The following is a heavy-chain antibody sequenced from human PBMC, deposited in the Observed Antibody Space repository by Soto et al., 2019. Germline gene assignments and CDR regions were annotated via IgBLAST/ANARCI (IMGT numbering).Heavy chain of an antibody. J-gene: IGHJ4*02. Sequence: PSETLSLSCSASGFTLKSYTMHWVRPPKGKGLEYVAAISSDGGRTYYADSVKGRFTISRDNSKNTLYLKMSSMRTDDTAVYYWVKGPALYDSSSFDFWGRGTVVTSPQ. CDR3: VKGPALYDSSSFDF. V-gene: IGHV3-64D*09. D-gene: IGHD3-22*01. CDR2: ISSDGGRT. CDR1: GFTLKSYT.